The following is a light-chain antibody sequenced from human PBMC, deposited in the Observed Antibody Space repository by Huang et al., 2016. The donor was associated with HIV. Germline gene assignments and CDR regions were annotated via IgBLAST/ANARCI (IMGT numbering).Light chain of an antibody. V-gene: IGKV1-39*01. CDR1: QRISNS. CDR3: QQYYTTPRVT. CDR2: AAS. Sequence: DIRMTQSPSSLSVSVGYRVTITCRASQRISNSLNWYQQSPGEAHKLLNYAASTLQRGGPARFSGSVAVTQFTLTITSRQPEDVATYSYQQYYTTPRVTFGPGTKVDV. J-gene: IGKJ3*01.